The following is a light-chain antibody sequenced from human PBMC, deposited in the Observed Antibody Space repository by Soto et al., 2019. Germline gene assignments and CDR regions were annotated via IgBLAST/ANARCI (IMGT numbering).Light chain of an antibody. CDR3: SSYAGSSNV. CDR1: SSNIGSNI. Sequence: QSVLTQPPSASGTPGQRVTISCSGSSSNIGSNIVNWYQQLPGTAPKLLIYSNNQRPSGVPDRFSGSKSGTSASLAISGLQSEDEADYYCSSYAGSSNVFGTGTKVTVL. J-gene: IGLJ1*01. V-gene: IGLV1-44*01. CDR2: SNN.